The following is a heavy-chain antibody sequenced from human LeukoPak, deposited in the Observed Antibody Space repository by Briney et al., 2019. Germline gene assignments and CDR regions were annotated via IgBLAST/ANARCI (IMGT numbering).Heavy chain of an antibody. Sequence: PSETLSLTCTVSGGSISSYYWSWIRQPPGKGLEWIGYIYYSGSTNYNPSLKSRVTISVDTSKNQFSLKLSSVTAVDTAVYYCARVGGYSYGYFDHWGQGTLVTVSS. CDR1: GGSISSYY. CDR2: IYYSGST. V-gene: IGHV4-59*01. D-gene: IGHD5-18*01. J-gene: IGHJ4*02. CDR3: ARVGGYSYGYFDH.